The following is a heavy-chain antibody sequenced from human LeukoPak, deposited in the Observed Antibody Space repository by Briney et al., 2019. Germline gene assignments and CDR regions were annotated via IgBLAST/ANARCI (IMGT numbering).Heavy chain of an antibody. CDR1: GFTFSSYS. CDR2: ISSSSSYI. CDR3: ARVWDSSGYDYFDY. D-gene: IGHD3-22*01. J-gene: IGHJ4*02. V-gene: IGHV3-21*01. Sequence: GGSLRLSCAASGFTFSSYSMNWVRQAPGKGLEWVSSISSSSSYIYYADSVKGRFAISRDNAKNSLYLQMNSLRAEDTAVYYCARVWDSSGYDYFDYWGQGTLVTVSS.